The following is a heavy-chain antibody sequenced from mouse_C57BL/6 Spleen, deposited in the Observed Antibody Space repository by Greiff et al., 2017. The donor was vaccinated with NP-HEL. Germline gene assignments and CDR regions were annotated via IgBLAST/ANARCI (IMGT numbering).Heavy chain of an antibody. Sequence: VKLVESGAELVRPGASVTLSCKASGYTFTDYEMHWVKQTPVHGLEWIGAIDPETGGTAYNQKFKGKAILTADKSSSTAYMERRSLTSEDSAVYYCTRGGNDYDRGYFDVWGTGTTVTVSS. CDR2: IDPETGGT. V-gene: IGHV1-15*01. J-gene: IGHJ1*03. CDR3: TRGGNDYDRGYFDV. D-gene: IGHD2-4*01. CDR1: GYTFTDYE.